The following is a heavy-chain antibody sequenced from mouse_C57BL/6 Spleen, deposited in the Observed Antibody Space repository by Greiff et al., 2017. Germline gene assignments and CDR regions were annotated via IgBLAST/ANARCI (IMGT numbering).Heavy chain of an antibody. D-gene: IGHD2-3*01. Sequence: EVQLQQSGPELVKPGASVKISCKASGYTFTDYYMNWVKQSHGKSLEWIGDINPNNGGTSYNQKFKGKATLTVDKSSSTAYMELRSLTSEDSAVYYCASLYDRYAMDYWGQGTSVTVSS. CDR2: INPNNGGT. CDR1: GYTFTDYY. V-gene: IGHV1-26*01. J-gene: IGHJ4*01. CDR3: ASLYDRYAMDY.